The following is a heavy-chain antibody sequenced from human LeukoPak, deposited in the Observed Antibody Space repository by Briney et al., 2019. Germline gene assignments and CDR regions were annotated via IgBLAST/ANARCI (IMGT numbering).Heavy chain of an antibody. J-gene: IGHJ5*02. CDR1: GFTFSSYA. CDR2: ISGSGGST. V-gene: IGHV3-23*01. Sequence: GGSLRLSCAASGFTFSSYAMSWVRQAPGKGLEWVSAISGSGGSTYYADSVKGRFTISRDNSKNTLYLQMNSLRAEDTAVYYCAKDRGDFWSGYPNNWFDPWGQGTLVTVSS. CDR3: AKDRGDFWSGYPNNWFDP. D-gene: IGHD3-3*01.